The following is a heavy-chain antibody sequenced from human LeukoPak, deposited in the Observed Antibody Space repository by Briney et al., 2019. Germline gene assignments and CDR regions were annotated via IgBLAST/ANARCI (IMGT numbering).Heavy chain of an antibody. D-gene: IGHD6-19*01. J-gene: IGHJ4*02. CDR1: GFTFSSYA. V-gene: IGHV3-23*01. CDR3: AHTGAVAGYLDY. Sequence: GGSLRLSCAASGFTFSSYAMSWVRQAPGKGLEWVSAISGSGGSTYYADSVKGRFTISRDNSKNTLYLQMNSLRAEDTAVYYCAHTGAVAGYLDYWGQGTLVTVSS. CDR2: ISGSGGST.